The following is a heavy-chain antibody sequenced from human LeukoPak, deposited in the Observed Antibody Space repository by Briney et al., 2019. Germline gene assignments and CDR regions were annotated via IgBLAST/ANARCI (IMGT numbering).Heavy chain of an antibody. CDR1: GFTFSSYS. D-gene: IGHD3-16*01. V-gene: IGHV3-48*04. J-gene: IGHJ3*02. Sequence: GGSLRLSCAASGFTFSSYSMNWVRQAPGKGLEWVSYISSSSTIYYADSVKGRFTISRDNAKNSLYLQMNSLRAEDTAVYYCAKERGSHAENALDIWGQGTMVSVSS. CDR3: AKERGSHAENALDI. CDR2: ISSSSTI.